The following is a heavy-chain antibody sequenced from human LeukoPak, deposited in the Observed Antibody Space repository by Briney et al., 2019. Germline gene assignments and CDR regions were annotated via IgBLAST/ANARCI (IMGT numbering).Heavy chain of an antibody. D-gene: IGHD3-3*01. CDR1: GFTFSNYW. CDR3: ARDNGVVHGVYYMDV. CDR2: IKQDGSEK. Sequence: GGSLRLSCAASGFTFSNYWMTWVRQAPGKGLEWVADIKQDGSEKLYVNSVRGRFTISRDNAKMSLFLQMNSLRAEHSAVYYCARDNGVVHGVYYMDVWGKGTTVTVS. J-gene: IGHJ6*03. V-gene: IGHV3-7*01.